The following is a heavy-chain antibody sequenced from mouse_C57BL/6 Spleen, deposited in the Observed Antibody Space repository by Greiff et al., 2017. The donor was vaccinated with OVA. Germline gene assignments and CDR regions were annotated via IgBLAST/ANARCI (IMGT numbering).Heavy chain of an antibody. CDR2: IHPSDSDT. CDR3: AIGPLLPSFDV. V-gene: IGHV1-74*01. J-gene: IGHJ1*03. CDR1: GYTFTSYW. D-gene: IGHD2-1*01. Sequence: QVQLQQPGAELVKPGASVKVSCKASGYTFTSYWMHWVKQRPGQGLEWLGRIHPSDSDTNYNQKFKGKATLTVDKSSSTAYMQLSSLTSEDSAVYYCAIGPLLPSFDVWGTGTTVTVSS.